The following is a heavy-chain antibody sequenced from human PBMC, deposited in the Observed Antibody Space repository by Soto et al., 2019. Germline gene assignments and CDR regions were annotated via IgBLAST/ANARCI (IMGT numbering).Heavy chain of an antibody. Sequence: SVKVSCKASGGTFSSYAISWVRQAPGQGLEWMGGIIPIFGTANYAQKFQGRVTITADESTSTAYMELSSLRSGDTAVYYCARGSTRYDYGDYDAFDIWGQGTMVTVSS. CDR3: ARGSTRYDYGDYDAFDI. CDR1: GGTFSSYA. V-gene: IGHV1-69*13. CDR2: IIPIFGTA. J-gene: IGHJ3*02. D-gene: IGHD4-17*01.